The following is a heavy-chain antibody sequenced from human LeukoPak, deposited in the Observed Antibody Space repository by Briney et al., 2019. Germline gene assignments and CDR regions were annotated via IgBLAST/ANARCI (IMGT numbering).Heavy chain of an antibody. Sequence: PSETLSLTCTVSGGSISSSSYYWGWIRQPPGKGLEWIGSIYYSGSTYYNPSLKSRVTISVDTSKNQFSLKLSSVTAADTAVYYCAEQGSIAADNWFDPWGQGTLVTVSS. CDR3: AEQGSIAADNWFDP. V-gene: IGHV4-39*07. CDR2: IYYSGST. D-gene: IGHD6-13*01. J-gene: IGHJ5*02. CDR1: GGSISSSSYY.